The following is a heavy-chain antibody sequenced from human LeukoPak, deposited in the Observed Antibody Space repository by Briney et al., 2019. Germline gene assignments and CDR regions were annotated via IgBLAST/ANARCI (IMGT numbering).Heavy chain of an antibody. CDR1: GGSISSSY. Sequence: SETLSLTCTVSGGSISSSYWSWIRQPPGKVLGWIGYIYYSGNTNYNPSLKSRVTMSLDTPKNQFSLTLSSVTAADTAVYYCAREGIYSSSSYFDYWGQGILVTVSS. D-gene: IGHD6-6*01. CDR2: IYYSGNT. J-gene: IGHJ4*02. V-gene: IGHV4-59*01. CDR3: AREGIYSSSSYFDY.